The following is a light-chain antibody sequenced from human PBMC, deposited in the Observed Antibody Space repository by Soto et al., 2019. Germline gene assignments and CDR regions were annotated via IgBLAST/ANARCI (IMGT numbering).Light chain of an antibody. CDR3: QQYGSSPYT. CDR1: QSVSSSY. Sequence: EIVLTQSPGTLSLSPGEKATLSCRASQSVSSSYLAWYQQKPGQAPRLLIYGASSRATGIPDRFSGSGSGTDFTLTISRLEPEDFAVYYCQQYGSSPYTCGQATKPEIK. J-gene: IGKJ2*01. CDR2: GAS. V-gene: IGKV3-20*01.